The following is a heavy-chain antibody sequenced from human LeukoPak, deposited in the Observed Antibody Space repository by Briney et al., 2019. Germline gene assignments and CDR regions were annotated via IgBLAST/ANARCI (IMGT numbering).Heavy chain of an antibody. CDR2: FFYIGST. CDR3: ARDRDEGFDL. V-gene: IGHV4-59*01. Sequence: PSETLSLTCTVSGGSISPYYWNWIRQAPGKGLEWIGYFFYIGSTNYNPSLKSRVIISADTSKNLISLSLSSVTAADTAVYYCARDRDEGFDLWGRGTLVTVSS. J-gene: IGHJ2*01. CDR1: GGSISPYY.